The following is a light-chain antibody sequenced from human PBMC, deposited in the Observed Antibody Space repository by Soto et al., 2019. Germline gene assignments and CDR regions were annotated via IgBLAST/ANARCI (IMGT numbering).Light chain of an antibody. J-gene: IGKJ1*01. V-gene: IGKV1-39*01. CDR3: QQSFSTPGT. CDR2: ATS. CDR1: QTIAVY. Sequence: DIQVTQYPSSLSASVGDIVTITCLASQTIAVYLNWYQQKPGKAPRLLIYATSSLQSGVPSRFRGSGSGTDFTLTISSLQPEDFATYYCQQSFSTPGTFGQGTKVDIK.